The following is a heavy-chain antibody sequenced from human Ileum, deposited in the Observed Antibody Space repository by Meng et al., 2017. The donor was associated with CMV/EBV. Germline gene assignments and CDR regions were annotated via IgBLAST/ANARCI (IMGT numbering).Heavy chain of an antibody. CDR1: GFTFGSDV. J-gene: IGHJ4*02. CDR3: ARGGGRSGKVEPGVSGYFDH. CDR2: ITNDGSST. D-gene: IGHD3-10*01. V-gene: IGHV3-64*02. Sequence: GESLKISCEASGFTFGSDVMHWVRQAPGKGLEYVSVITNDGSSTFYADFVKGRFIISRDNSKNMLYLQMVSLRPEDTAVYYCARGGGRSGKVEPGVSGYFDHWGQGTLVTVSS.